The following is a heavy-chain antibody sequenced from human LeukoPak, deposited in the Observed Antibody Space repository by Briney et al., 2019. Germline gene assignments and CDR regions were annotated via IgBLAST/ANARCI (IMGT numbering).Heavy chain of an antibody. CDR3: ARHRAYCGGDCYSSFSHYYYGMDV. CDR2: IYYSGST. Sequence: SETLSLTCTVSGGSISSYYWSWIRQPPGKGPEWIGYIYYSGSTNYNPSLKSRVTISVDTSKNQFSLKLSSVTAADTAVYYCARHRAYCGGDCYSSFSHYYYGMDVWGQGTTVTVSS. V-gene: IGHV4-59*01. J-gene: IGHJ6*02. D-gene: IGHD2-21*02. CDR1: GGSISSYY.